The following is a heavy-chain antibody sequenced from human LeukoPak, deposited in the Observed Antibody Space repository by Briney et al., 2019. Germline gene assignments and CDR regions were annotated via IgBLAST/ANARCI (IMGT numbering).Heavy chain of an antibody. CDR1: GESFSGYY. J-gene: IGHJ4*02. CDR2: INHSGST. Sequence: SETLSLTCAVYGESFSGYYWSWIRQPPGKGLEWIGEINHSGSTNYNPSLKSRVTISVDTSKNQFSLKLSSVTAADTAVYYCARRKGYYYDSSGYFGFDYWGQGTLVTVSS. CDR3: ARRKGYYYDSSGYFGFDY. D-gene: IGHD3-22*01. V-gene: IGHV4-34*01.